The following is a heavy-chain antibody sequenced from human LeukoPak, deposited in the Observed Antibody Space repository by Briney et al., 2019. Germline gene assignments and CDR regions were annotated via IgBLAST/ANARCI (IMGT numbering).Heavy chain of an antibody. V-gene: IGHV1-3*01. D-gene: IGHD2-21*01. CDR2: INAGNGNT. J-gene: IGHJ3*02. CDR1: GYTFTSYA. CDR3: ARDSVDGDAFDI. Sequence: ASVKVSCKASGYTFTSYAMHWVRQAPGQRLEWMGWINAGNGNTKYSQKFQGRVTITRDTSASTAYMELSSLRSEDTAVYYCARDSVDGDAFDIWGQGTMVTVSS.